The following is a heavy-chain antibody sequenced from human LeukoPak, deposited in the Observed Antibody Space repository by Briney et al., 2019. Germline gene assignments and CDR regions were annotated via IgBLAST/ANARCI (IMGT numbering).Heavy chain of an antibody. D-gene: IGHD6-13*01. V-gene: IGHV4-59*01. CDR1: GGSISSYY. CDR2: IYYSGST. CDR3: ARALGSIAAVRDY. Sequence: ASETLSLTCTVSGGSISSYYWSWIRQPPGKGLEWIGYIYYSGSTNYNPSLKSRVTISVDTSKNQFSLKLSSVTAADTAVYYCARALGSIAAVRDYWGQGTLVTVSS. J-gene: IGHJ4*02.